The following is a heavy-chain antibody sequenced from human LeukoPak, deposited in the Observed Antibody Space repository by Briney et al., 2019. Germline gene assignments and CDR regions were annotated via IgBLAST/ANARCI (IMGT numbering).Heavy chain of an antibody. Sequence: SETLSLTCTISGGSISSGDYYWSWIRQHPGKGLEWVGYIYYGGSTYYNPSLKSRVAISVDTSNNQFSLKLSSVTAADTAVYYCARGRGDSSGYGVFDPWGQGTLVTVSS. V-gene: IGHV4-31*03. CDR2: IYYGGST. CDR1: GGSISSGDYY. D-gene: IGHD3-22*01. CDR3: ARGRGDSSGYGVFDP. J-gene: IGHJ5*02.